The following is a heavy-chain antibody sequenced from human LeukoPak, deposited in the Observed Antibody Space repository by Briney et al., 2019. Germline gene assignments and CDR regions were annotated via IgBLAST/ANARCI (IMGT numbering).Heavy chain of an antibody. CDR3: AREDSGYDGGFDY. CDR1: GFTVSSNY. V-gene: IGHV3-53*01. J-gene: IGHJ4*02. Sequence: GGSLRLSCAASGFTVSSNYMSWVRQAPGKGLEWVSVIYSGGSTYYADSVKGRFTISRDNSKNTLYLQMNSLRAEDTAVYYCAREDSGYDGGFDYWGQGTLVTVSS. CDR2: IYSGGST. D-gene: IGHD5-12*01.